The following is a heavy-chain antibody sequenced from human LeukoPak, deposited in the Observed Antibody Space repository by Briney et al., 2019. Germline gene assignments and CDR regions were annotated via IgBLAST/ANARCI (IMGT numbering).Heavy chain of an antibody. CDR1: GGSLSSYY. D-gene: IGHD3-3*01. CDR2: IYYSGST. CDR3: ARVVFTSGYTPTGPSFDY. Sequence: SETLSLTCTVSGGSLSSYYWSWIRQPPGKGLEWIGYIYYSGSTNYNPSLKSRVTISVDTSKNQFSLKLSSVTAADTAVYYCARVVFTSGYTPTGPSFDYWGQGTLVTVSS. J-gene: IGHJ4*02. V-gene: IGHV4-59*01.